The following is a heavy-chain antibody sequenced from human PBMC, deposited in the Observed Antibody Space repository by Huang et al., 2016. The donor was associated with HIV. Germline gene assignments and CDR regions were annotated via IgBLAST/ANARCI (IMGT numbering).Heavy chain of an antibody. CDR3: VREGNPGSSWFFGDNWFDP. CDR2: IGPWCGNI. J-gene: IGHJ5*02. CDR1: GFKFSAYE. D-gene: IGHD6-13*01. V-gene: IGHV3-23*01. Sequence: EVQLLESGGGLVQPGGSLRLSCAASGFKFSAYEMRWCRQAPGMGLEGLATIGPWCGNIFYSSSVRGRCTVYRDNSKNTLHLQMTALRVEDTAVYFCVREGNPGSSWFFGDNWFDPWGQGTLVTVSS.